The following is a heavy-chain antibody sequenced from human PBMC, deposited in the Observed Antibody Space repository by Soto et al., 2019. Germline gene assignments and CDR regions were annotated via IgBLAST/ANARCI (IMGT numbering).Heavy chain of an antibody. CDR3: ARDREYYYDSSGNYYYHDGMDV. J-gene: IGHJ6*02. Sequence: QVQLVESGAEVKKPGASVKVSCKASGYTFTNYGISWVRQAPGQGLEGMGWISGYNGNTKYAQKFQGRVTMTTDTPTNTAYMVLRSLGSDDTAVYYCARDREYYYDSSGNYYYHDGMDVWGQGTTVTVS. CDR2: ISGYNGNT. V-gene: IGHV1-18*04. CDR1: GYTFTNYG. D-gene: IGHD3-22*01.